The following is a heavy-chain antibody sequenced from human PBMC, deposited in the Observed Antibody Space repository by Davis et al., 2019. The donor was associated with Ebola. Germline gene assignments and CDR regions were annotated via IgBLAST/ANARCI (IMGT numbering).Heavy chain of an antibody. CDR1: GYTFTSYG. V-gene: IGHV1-18*01. J-gene: IGHJ6*02. D-gene: IGHD6-13*01. CDR2: ISAYNGNT. CDR3: ARDRRIAAAGTIYYGMDV. Sequence: AASVKVSCKASGYTFTSYGISWVRQAPGQGLEWMGWISAYNGNTNYAQKLQGRVTMTTDTSTSTAYMELRSLRSDDTAVYYCARDRRIAAAGTIYYGMDVWGQGTTVTVSS.